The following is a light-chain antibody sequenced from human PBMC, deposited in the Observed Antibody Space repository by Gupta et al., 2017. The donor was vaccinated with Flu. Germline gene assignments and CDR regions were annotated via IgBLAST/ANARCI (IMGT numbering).Light chain of an antibody. Sequence: IQITQSPSSLSASVGDRVTITCRASQGVGKYLGWYQQKPGKAPKVLIYAASNLQAGVPSRFSGSGSGTEFTLTISSLQPEDFATYYCLQHNSYPLIFGGGT. CDR3: LQHNSYPLI. V-gene: IGKV1-17*01. CDR2: AAS. CDR1: QGVGKY. J-gene: IGKJ4*01.